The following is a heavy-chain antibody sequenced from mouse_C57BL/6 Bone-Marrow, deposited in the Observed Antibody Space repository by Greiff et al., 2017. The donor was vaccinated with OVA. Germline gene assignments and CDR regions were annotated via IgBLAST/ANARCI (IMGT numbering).Heavy chain of an antibody. CDR1: GFSLTSYG. CDR2: IWGDGST. J-gene: IGHJ3*01. Sequence: VKLQESGPGLVAPSQSLSITCTVSGFSLTSYGVSWVRQPPGKGLEWLGVIWGDGSTNYHSALISRLSISKDNSKSQVFLKLNSLQTDDTATYYCAKPSTMIRRAWFAYWGQGTLVTVSA. V-gene: IGHV2-3*01. D-gene: IGHD2-4*01. CDR3: AKPSTMIRRAWFAY.